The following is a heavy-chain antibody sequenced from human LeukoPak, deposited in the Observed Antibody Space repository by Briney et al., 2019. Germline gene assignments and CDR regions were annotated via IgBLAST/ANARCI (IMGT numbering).Heavy chain of an antibody. J-gene: IGHJ4*02. CDR1: GYTLTRYG. CDR2: ISAYNGNT. Sequence: ASVKASCKASGYTLTRYGISWVRQAPGQGLEWMGWISAYNGNTNYAQKLQGRVTMTTDTSTSTAYMELRSLRSDDTAVYYCARAQTPPPYCSGGSCYTLGPYYFDYWGQGTLVTVSS. CDR3: ARAQTPPPYCSGGSCYTLGPYYFDY. D-gene: IGHD2-15*01. V-gene: IGHV1-18*01.